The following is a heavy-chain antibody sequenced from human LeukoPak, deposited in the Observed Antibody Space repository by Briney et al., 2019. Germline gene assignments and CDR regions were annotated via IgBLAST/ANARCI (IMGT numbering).Heavy chain of an antibody. Sequence: GESLKISCKASGYSFTTYWIGWVRQVPGKGLEWVGIIYPADSTAKYSPSFQGQVTVSADKSISTAYLQWSSLKASDTAMYYCARHLSGKLPNWFDPWGQGTLVTVSS. CDR2: IYPADSTA. D-gene: IGHD1-26*01. CDR3: ARHLSGKLPNWFDP. CDR1: GYSFTTYW. J-gene: IGHJ5*02. V-gene: IGHV5-51*01.